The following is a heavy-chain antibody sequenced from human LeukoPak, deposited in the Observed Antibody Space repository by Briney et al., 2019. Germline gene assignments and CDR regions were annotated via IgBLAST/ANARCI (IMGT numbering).Heavy chain of an antibody. D-gene: IGHD4-11*01. Sequence: SETLSLTCTVSGGSISSYYWSWIRQPPGKGLEWIGYIYYSGSTNYNPSLKSRVTISLDTSKNQFSLSLRSVTAADTAVYSCATMTTVTMYSYYFDSWGQGTLVTVS. J-gene: IGHJ4*02. V-gene: IGHV4-59*01. CDR3: ATMTTVTMYSYYFDS. CDR1: GGSISSYY. CDR2: IYYSGST.